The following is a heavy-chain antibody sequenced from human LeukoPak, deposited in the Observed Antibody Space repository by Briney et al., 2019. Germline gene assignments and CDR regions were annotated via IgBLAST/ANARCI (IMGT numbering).Heavy chain of an antibody. Sequence: ASVKVSCKASGSTFTSYYMHWVRQAPGQGLEWMGIINPSGGSTSYAQKFHGRVTRARDTSTSTVYMELSSLRSEDTAVYYCARVDYYDSSGYGEEDYWGEGTLVTVSS. CDR2: INPSGGST. CDR1: GSTFTSYY. V-gene: IGHV1-46*01. CDR3: ARVDYYDSSGYGEEDY. D-gene: IGHD3-22*01. J-gene: IGHJ4*02.